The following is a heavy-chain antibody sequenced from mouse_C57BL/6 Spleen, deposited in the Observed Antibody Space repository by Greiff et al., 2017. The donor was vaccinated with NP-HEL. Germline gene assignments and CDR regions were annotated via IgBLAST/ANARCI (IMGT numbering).Heavy chain of an antibody. D-gene: IGHD2-3*01. V-gene: IGHV14-1*01. CDR1: GFNIKDYY. J-gene: IGHJ1*03. Sequence: EVQLQQSGAELVRPGASVKLSCTASGFNIKDYYMHWVKQRPEQGLEWIGRIDPEDGDSEYAPKFQGKATMTADTSSNTAYLQLSSLTSEDTAVYYCTDDAVRGYFDVWGTGTTVTVS. CDR3: TDDAVRGYFDV. CDR2: IDPEDGDS.